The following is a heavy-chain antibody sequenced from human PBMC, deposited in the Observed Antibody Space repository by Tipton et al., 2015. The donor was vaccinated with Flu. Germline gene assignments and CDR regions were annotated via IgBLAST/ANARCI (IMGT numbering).Heavy chain of an antibody. CDR3: SGTQGTFDI. CDR1: GFTFDDYG. CDR2: IYSGGST. V-gene: IGHV3-53*01. J-gene: IGHJ3*02. D-gene: IGHD1-26*01. Sequence: SLRLSCAASGFTFDDYGMSWVRQAPGKGLEWVSVIYSGGSTYYADSVKGRFTISRDNSKNTLYLQMNSLRAEDTAVYYCSGTQGTFDIWGQGTMVTVSS.